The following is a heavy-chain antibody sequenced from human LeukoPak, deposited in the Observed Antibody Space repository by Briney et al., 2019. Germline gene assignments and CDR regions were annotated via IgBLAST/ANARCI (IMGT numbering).Heavy chain of an antibody. D-gene: IGHD3-22*01. V-gene: IGHV3-7*01. CDR1: GFSFSSYW. CDR2: INQDGSAK. J-gene: IGHJ4*02. CDR3: ASSHDSSGND. Sequence: PGGSLRLSCAASGFSFSSYWMSWVRQAPGKGLEWVANINQDGSAKYYVDSVKGRFTISRDNAKTSVYLQMNSLRDEDAAVYYCASSHDSSGNDWGQGTLVSVSS.